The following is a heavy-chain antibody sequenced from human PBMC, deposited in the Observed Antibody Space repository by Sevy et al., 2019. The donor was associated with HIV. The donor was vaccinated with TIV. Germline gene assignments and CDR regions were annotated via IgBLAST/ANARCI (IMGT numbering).Heavy chain of an antibody. Sequence: WVRQAPGKGLEWVGSIYYSGSTYYNPSLKSRVTISVDTSKNQFSLKLSSVTAADTAVYYCARRGGYCSGGSCYYWFDPWGQGTLVTVSS. D-gene: IGHD2-15*01. CDR3: ARRGGYCSGGSCYYWFDP. V-gene: IGHV4-39*01. J-gene: IGHJ5*02. CDR2: IYYSGST.